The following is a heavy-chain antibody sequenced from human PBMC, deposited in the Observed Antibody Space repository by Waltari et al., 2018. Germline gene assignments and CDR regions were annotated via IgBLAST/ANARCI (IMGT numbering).Heavy chain of an antibody. CDR1: GFTFGDYA. CDR2: IRSKAYGGTT. V-gene: IGHV3-49*04. CDR3: TRDELGG. Sequence: EVQLVESGGGLVQPGRSLRLSCTASGFTFGDYAMGWVRQAPGKGLEWVGFIRSKAYGGTTEYAASVKGRFTISRDDSKSIAYLQMNSLKTEDTAVYYCTRDELGGWGQGTLVTVSS. D-gene: IGHD1-26*01. J-gene: IGHJ4*02.